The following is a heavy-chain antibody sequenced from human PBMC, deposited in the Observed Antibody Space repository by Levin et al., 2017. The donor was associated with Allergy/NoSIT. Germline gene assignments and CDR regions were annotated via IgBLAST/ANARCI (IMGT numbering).Heavy chain of an antibody. CDR3: ARQDNYYYMDV. J-gene: IGHJ6*03. D-gene: IGHD2-15*01. V-gene: IGHV3-48*03. Sequence: LSLTCAASGFPFSSYEMNWVRQAPGKGLEWVSYISSSGSTIYYADSVKGRFTISRDNAKNSLYLQMNSLRAEDTAVYYCARQDNYYYMDVWGKGTTVTVSS. CDR2: ISSSGSTI. CDR1: GFPFSSYE.